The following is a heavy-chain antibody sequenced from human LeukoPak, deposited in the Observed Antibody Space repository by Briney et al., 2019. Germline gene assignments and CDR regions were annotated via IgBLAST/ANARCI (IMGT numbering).Heavy chain of an antibody. J-gene: IGHJ5*02. D-gene: IGHD3-9*01. CDR3: AKEVLRYFDWLNWFDP. CDR1: GFTFSSYA. CDR2: ISGSGGGT. V-gene: IGHV3-23*01. Sequence: GGSLRLSCAASGFTFSSYAMSWVRQAPGKGLEWVSAISGSGGGTYYADSVKGRFTISRDNSKNTLYLQMNSLRAEDTAVYYCAKEVLRYFDWLNWFDPWGQGTLVTVSS.